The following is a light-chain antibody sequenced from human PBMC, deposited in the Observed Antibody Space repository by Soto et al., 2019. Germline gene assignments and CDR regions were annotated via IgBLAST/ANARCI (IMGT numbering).Light chain of an antibody. Sequence: QSARTQPASVSGSPGQSITISCTGTTSDVGRYNYVPWYQQHPGKAPKLIIYDVSNRPSGVSNRFSGSKSGNTASLTIFGLQAEDEADYYCNSYTSSSSYVFGTGTKVTVL. J-gene: IGLJ1*01. V-gene: IGLV2-14*01. CDR2: DVS. CDR3: NSYTSSSSYV. CDR1: TSDVGRYNY.